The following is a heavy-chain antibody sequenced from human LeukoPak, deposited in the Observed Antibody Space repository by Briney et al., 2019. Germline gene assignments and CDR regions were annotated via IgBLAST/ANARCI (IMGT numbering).Heavy chain of an antibody. CDR3: ARENYGDYGVGSAFDI. CDR2: ISYDGSNK. D-gene: IGHD4-17*01. Sequence: PGRSLRLSCAASGFTFDDYAMHWVRQAPGKGLEWVAVISYDGSNKYYADSVKGRFTISRDNSKNTLYLQMNSLRAEDTAEYYCARENYGDYGVGSAFDIWGQGTMVTVSS. CDR1: GFTFDDYA. V-gene: IGHV3-30*03. J-gene: IGHJ3*02.